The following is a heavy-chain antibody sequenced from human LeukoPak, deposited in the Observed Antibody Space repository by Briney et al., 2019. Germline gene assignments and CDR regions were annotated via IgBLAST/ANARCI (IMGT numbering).Heavy chain of an antibody. CDR2: IYYTGNT. V-gene: IGHV4-39*01. CDR3: ATYCSTTSCPHRRAFDI. Sequence: SETLXLTCTVSGDSISGSTFFWGWIRQPPGKGLEWIGTIYYTGNTYSNPSLKSRLTISVDTSKNQFSLKLNSVTAADTAVYYCATYCSTTSCPHRRAFDIWGQGTMVTVSS. CDR1: GDSISGSTFF. D-gene: IGHD2-2*01. J-gene: IGHJ3*02.